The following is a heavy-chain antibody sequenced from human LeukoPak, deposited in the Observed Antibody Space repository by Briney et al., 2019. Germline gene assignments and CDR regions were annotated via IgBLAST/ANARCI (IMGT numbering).Heavy chain of an antibody. CDR3: ARCDYVWGSYRENYFDY. V-gene: IGHV1-69*13. D-gene: IGHD3-16*02. J-gene: IGHJ4*02. CDR1: GGTFSSYA. CDR2: IIPIFGTA. Sequence: SVKVSCKASGGTFSSYAISWVRQAPGQGLEWMGGIIPIFGTANYAQKFQGRVTITADESTSTAYMELSSLRSEDTAVYYCARCDYVWGSYRENYFDYWGQGTLVTVSS.